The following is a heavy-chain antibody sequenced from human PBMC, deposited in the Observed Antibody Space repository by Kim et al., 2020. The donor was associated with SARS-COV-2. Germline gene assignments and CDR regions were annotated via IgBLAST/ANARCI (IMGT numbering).Heavy chain of an antibody. J-gene: IGHJ6*02. V-gene: IGHV3-9*01. Sequence: ADSVKGRFSIARENSKNSLDLQMNSLRAEDTALYYCAKSQDGYYSYGMDFWGQGTTVIVSS. CDR3: AKSQDGYYSYGMDF.